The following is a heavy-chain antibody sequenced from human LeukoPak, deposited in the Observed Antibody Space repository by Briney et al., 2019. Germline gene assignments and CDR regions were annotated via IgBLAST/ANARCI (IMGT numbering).Heavy chain of an antibody. J-gene: IGHJ6*02. D-gene: IGHD6-6*01. Sequence: SQTLSLTCTVSGGSISSGGYCWSWILQHPGKGLEWIGYIYYSGSTYYNPSLKSRVTISVDTSKNQFSLKLSSVTAADTAVYYCARDSPSFYYYGMDVWGQGTTFTVSS. CDR3: ARDSPSFYYYGMDV. CDR2: IYYSGST. CDR1: GGSISSGGYC. V-gene: IGHV4-31*03.